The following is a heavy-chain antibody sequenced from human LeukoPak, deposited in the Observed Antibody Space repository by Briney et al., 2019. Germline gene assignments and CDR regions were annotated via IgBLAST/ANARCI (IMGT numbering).Heavy chain of an antibody. J-gene: IGHJ1*01. D-gene: IGHD6-19*01. CDR2: INPNSGGT. CDR1: GYTFTYYY. V-gene: IGHV1-2*02. CDR3: ASSQWLVHIQH. Sequence: ASVKVSCKASGYTFTYYYLHWVRQAPGRGMAWTGWINPNSGGTNYAQKCQGRVTMTRDTSISTAYMELSRLRSDDTAVYYCASSQWLVHIQHWGQGTLVTVSS.